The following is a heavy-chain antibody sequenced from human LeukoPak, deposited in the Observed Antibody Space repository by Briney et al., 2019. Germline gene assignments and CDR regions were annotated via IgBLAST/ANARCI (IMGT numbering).Heavy chain of an antibody. J-gene: IGHJ4*02. Sequence: GGSLRLSCAASGFTFSSYAMSWVRQAPGKGLEWVSAISGSGGSTYYADSVKGRFTISRDNSKNTLYLQTNSLRAEDTAVYYCANQWLVRYYFDYWGQGTLVTVSS. D-gene: IGHD6-19*01. V-gene: IGHV3-23*01. CDR3: ANQWLVRYYFDY. CDR1: GFTFSSYA. CDR2: ISGSGGST.